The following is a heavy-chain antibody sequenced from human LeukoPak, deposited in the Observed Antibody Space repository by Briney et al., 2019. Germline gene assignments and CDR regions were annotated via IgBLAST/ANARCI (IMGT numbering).Heavy chain of an antibody. V-gene: IGHV4-38-2*01. CDR1: GYSISSGYY. D-gene: IGHD3-22*01. CDR3: ARRDYYDSSGYYSPTDFDY. J-gene: IGHJ4*02. Sequence: SETLSLTCAVSGYSISSGYYWGWIRQPPGKGLEWIGSIYHSGSTYYNPSLKSRVTISVDTSKNQFSLKLSSVTAADTAVYYCARRDYYDSSGYYSPTDFDYWGQATLVTVSS. CDR2: IYHSGST.